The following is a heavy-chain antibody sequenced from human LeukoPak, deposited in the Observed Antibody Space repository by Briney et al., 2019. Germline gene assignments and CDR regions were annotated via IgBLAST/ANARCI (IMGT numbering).Heavy chain of an antibody. CDR2: ISSSSSTI. J-gene: IGHJ4*02. D-gene: IGHD3-22*01. Sequence: PGGSLRLSCAASGFTFSSYSMNWVRQAPGKGLEWVSYISSSSSTIYYADSVKGRFTISRDNAKNSQYLQMNSLRAEDTAVYYCARDYYDSSGYVFDYWGQGTLVTVSS. CDR3: ARDYYDSSGYVFDY. V-gene: IGHV3-48*01. CDR1: GFTFSSYS.